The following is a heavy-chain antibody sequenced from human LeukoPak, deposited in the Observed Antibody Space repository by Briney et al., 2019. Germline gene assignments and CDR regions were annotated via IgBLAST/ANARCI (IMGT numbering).Heavy chain of an antibody. D-gene: IGHD6-13*01. V-gene: IGHV3-48*01. CDR3: ARSSKNSSSWYWGFFDY. J-gene: IGHJ4*02. Sequence: GGSLRLSCAASGFTFSSYSMNWVRQAPGKGLEWVSYISSSSSTIYYADSVKGRFTISRDNAKNSLYLQMNSLRAEDTAVYYCARSSKNSSSWYWGFFDYWGQGTLVTVSS. CDR2: ISSSSSTI. CDR1: GFTFSSYS.